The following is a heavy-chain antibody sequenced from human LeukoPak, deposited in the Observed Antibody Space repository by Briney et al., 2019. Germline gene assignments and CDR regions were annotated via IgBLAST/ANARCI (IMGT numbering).Heavy chain of an antibody. Sequence: PSQTLSLTCTVSGASITTGAYYWTYIRQPPGKGLEWIGEINHSGSPNNNPSLKSRVSISFDTSKNQFSLKLTSVTAADTAVYYCGSRRTAMFGVIKGPIDYWGQGTLVTVSS. V-gene: IGHV4-34*01. D-gene: IGHD3-3*01. CDR2: INHSGSP. J-gene: IGHJ4*02. CDR3: GSRRTAMFGVIKGPIDY. CDR1: GASITTGAYY.